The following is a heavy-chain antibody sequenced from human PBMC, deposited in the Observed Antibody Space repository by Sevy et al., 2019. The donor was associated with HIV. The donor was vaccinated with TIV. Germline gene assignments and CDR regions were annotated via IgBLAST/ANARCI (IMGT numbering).Heavy chain of an antibody. Sequence: GGSLRLSCVASGFTFSDHYMEWVRQAPGKGLEWVGRTRNKADGYTTEYAASVNVRVTISRDESKNSLYVQMNSMKAEDTAVYYCATHAGIAAAGRVFDYWGQGTLVTVSS. J-gene: IGHJ4*02. CDR3: ATHAGIAAAGRVFDY. V-gene: IGHV3-72*01. CDR2: TRNKADGYTT. CDR1: GFTFSDHY. D-gene: IGHD6-13*01.